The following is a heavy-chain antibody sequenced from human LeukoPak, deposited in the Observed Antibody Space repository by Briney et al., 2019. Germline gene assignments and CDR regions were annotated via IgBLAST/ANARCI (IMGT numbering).Heavy chain of an antibody. CDR3: VSFYETY. Sequence: PGGSLRLSCAASGFNFASYWMHWVRQTPGKGLVWVSRINSGGSGTSYADSVEGRFTISKDNAKNTVYLQMNSLRAEDTAVYYCVSFYETYWGRGTLVTVSS. CDR2: INSGGSGT. D-gene: IGHD2/OR15-2a*01. CDR1: GFNFASYW. V-gene: IGHV3-74*01. J-gene: IGHJ4*02.